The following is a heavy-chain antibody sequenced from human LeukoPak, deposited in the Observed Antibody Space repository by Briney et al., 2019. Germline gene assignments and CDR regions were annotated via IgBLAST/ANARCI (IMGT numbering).Heavy chain of an antibody. CDR1: GGSVSSRNHY. CDR2: IYYSGST. D-gene: IGHD2-2*01. CDR3: ARGGYCNTTTCYPERWFDP. Sequence: SETLSLTCTASGGSVSSRNHYWGWIRLPPGKGLEWIGSIYYSGSTSSNPSLKSRVTISVDTSKNQVSLKLSSVTAADTAVYYCARGGYCNTTTCYPERWFDPWGQGTLVTVSS. V-gene: IGHV4-39*01. J-gene: IGHJ5*02.